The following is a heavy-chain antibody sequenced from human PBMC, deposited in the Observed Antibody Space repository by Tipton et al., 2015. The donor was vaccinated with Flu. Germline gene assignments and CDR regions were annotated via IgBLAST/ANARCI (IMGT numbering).Heavy chain of an antibody. CDR3: AKDISNYYDSSALFDY. Sequence: SLRLSCAASGFTFDDYAMHWVRQAPGKGLEWVSGISWNSGSIGYADSVKGRFTISRDNAKNSLYLQMNSLRAEDTALYYCAKDISNYYDSSALFDYWGQGTLVTVSS. V-gene: IGHV3-9*01. D-gene: IGHD3-22*01. J-gene: IGHJ4*02. CDR2: ISWNSGSI. CDR1: GFTFDDYA.